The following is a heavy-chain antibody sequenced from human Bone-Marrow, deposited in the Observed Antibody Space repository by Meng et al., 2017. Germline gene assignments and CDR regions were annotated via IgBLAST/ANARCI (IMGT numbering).Heavy chain of an antibody. CDR2: INPKSGDT. Sequence: ASVKVSCKPSGYNFPDYYIHWVRRAPGQGLEWMGRINPKSGDTHYAQKFQGRVTMTRDTSISTAYMELSRLRSDDTAVYYCARDLGVVVSFRGGLDAFDIWGQGTMVTVSS. D-gene: IGHD3-22*01. CDR3: ARDLGVVVSFRGGLDAFDI. V-gene: IGHV1-2*06. J-gene: IGHJ3*02. CDR1: GYNFPDYY.